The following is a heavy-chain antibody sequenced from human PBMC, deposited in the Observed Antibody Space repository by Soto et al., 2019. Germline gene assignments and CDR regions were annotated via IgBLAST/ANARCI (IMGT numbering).Heavy chain of an antibody. CDR1: GGTFSSYA. J-gene: IGHJ6*02. Sequence: SVKVSCKASGGTFSSYAISWVRQAPGQGLEWMGGIIPIFGTANYAQKFQGRVTITADESTSTAYMELNSLRAEDTAVYYCAKDRDSFSSSWYYYYGMDVWGQGTTVTVSS. V-gene: IGHV1-69*13. D-gene: IGHD6-13*01. CDR3: AKDRDSFSSSWYYYYGMDV. CDR2: IIPIFGTA.